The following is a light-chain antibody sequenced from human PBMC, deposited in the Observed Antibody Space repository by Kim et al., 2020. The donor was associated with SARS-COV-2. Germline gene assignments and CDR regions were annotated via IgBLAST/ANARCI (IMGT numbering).Light chain of an antibody. J-gene: IGKJ1*01. CDR1: QSLVHSDGSTY. V-gene: IGKV2-30*02. Sequence: DVVMTQSPLSLPVTLGQPASISCRSSQSLVHSDGSTYLNWFQQRPGQSPRRLIYKVSNRDSGVPDRFSGSGSGTDFTLKISRVEAEDVGIYYCMQGTQWPRTFGQGTKVDIK. CDR3: MQGTQWPRT. CDR2: KVS.